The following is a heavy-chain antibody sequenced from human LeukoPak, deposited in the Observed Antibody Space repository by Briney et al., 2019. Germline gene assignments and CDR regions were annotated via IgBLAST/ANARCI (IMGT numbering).Heavy chain of an antibody. CDR3: ARMGAPGARGLDY. V-gene: IGHV4-39*01. Sequence: SETLSLTCTVSGGSISSSDYYWGWIRQPPGKGLEWIASIYYSGTTHYNPSHQSRVTMSVDTSKNQFSLKLSSVTAADTAVYYCARMGAPGARGLDYWGQGTLVTVSS. CDR1: GGSISSSDYY. J-gene: IGHJ4*02. D-gene: IGHD1-26*01. CDR2: IYYSGTT.